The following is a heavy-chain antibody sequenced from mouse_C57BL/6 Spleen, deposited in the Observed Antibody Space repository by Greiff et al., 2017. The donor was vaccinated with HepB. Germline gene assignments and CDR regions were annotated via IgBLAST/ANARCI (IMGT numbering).Heavy chain of an antibody. CDR2: FYPGSGSI. CDR1: GSTFTEYT. CDR3: ARHEDSSGKYYFAY. V-gene: IGHV1-62-2*01. Sequence: QVHVQQSGAELVKPGASVKLSCKASGSTFTEYTIHWVKQRSGRGLEWIGWFYPGSGSIKYNEKFKDKATLTADKSSSTVSMELSRMTSEDSAVSFCARHEDSSGKYYFAYWGQGTTLTVSS. J-gene: IGHJ2*01. D-gene: IGHD3-2*02.